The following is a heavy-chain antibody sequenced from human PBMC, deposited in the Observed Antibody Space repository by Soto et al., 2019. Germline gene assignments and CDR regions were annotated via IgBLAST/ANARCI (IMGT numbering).Heavy chain of an antibody. D-gene: IGHD3-3*01. V-gene: IGHV3-23*01. CDR2: ISGSGGST. CDR1: GFTFSSYA. Sequence: GGSLRLSCAASGFTFSSYAMSWVRQAPGKGLEWVSAISGSGGSTYYADSVKGRFTISRDNSKNTLYLQMNSLRAEDTAVYYCAKVRFLEWLSWDYYYGMDVWGQGTTVTVSS. CDR3: AKVRFLEWLSWDYYYGMDV. J-gene: IGHJ6*02.